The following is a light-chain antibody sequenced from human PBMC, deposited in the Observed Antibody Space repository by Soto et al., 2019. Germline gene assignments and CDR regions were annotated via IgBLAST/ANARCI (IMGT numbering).Light chain of an antibody. V-gene: IGKV1-9*01. J-gene: IGKJ4*01. CDR1: QGIRSH. CDR2: AAS. Sequence: QLTQSPSSLAASLGDRVTITCRASQGIRSHLAWYQQKPGKAPKLLIYAASTLQSGVPSRFRGSGSGTDFTLTISSLQPEDFETYCCQQLASYPHTFGGGTKVDIK. CDR3: QQLASYPHT.